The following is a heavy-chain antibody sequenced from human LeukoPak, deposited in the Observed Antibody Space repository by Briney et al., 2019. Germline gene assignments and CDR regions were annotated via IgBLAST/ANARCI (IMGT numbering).Heavy chain of an antibody. J-gene: IGHJ4*02. D-gene: IGHD6-19*01. Sequence: GGSLRLSCAASGFTFSSYAMSWVRQAPGKGLEWVSAISGSGGSTYYADSVKGRFTISRDNSKNTLYPQMNSLRAEDTAVYYCANDIFAVAGAFDYWGQGTLVTVSS. CDR2: ISGSGGST. CDR3: ANDIFAVAGAFDY. CDR1: GFTFSSYA. V-gene: IGHV3-23*01.